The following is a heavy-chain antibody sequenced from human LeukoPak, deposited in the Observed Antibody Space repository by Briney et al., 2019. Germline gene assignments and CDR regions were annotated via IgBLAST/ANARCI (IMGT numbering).Heavy chain of an antibody. J-gene: IGHJ4*02. CDR3: ARDEIARLGSGVDY. D-gene: IGHD3-3*01. V-gene: IGHV1-2*02. CDR1: GYIYTDYF. Sequence: ASVKVSFTASGYIYTDYFRNWLRQAPGQGLEWMGWINPKSGGTNYAQQFQGRVTMTRDTSIKTAYMELNRLRSDDTAVYYCARDEIARLGSGVDYWGQGTLVTVSS. CDR2: INPKSGGT.